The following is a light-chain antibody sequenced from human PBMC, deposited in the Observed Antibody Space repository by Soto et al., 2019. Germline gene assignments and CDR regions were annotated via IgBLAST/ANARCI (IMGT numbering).Light chain of an antibody. Sequence: DIQMTQSPSTLSASVGDRVTITCRASQSISSWLAWYHQKPGKAPKLLIYDASSLESGVPSRFSGSGSGTEFSLTISSLQPDDLATYYCQQYNSYLTVGGGTKVEIK. CDR3: QQYNSYLT. CDR2: DAS. V-gene: IGKV1-5*01. J-gene: IGKJ4*01. CDR1: QSISSW.